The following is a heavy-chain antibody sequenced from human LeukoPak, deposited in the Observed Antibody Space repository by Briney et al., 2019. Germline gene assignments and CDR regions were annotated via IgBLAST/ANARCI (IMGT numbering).Heavy chain of an antibody. J-gene: IGHJ4*02. Sequence: GGSLRLSCAASGFTFDEYAMHWVRQAPGKGLEWVSLISGDGGSTYYADSVKGRFTISRDNSKNSLYLQMNSLRTEDTALYYCAKELLHYYDSSGYYSYWGQGNLVTVSS. V-gene: IGHV3-43*02. CDR2: ISGDGGST. D-gene: IGHD3-22*01. CDR1: GFTFDEYA. CDR3: AKELLHYYDSSGYYSY.